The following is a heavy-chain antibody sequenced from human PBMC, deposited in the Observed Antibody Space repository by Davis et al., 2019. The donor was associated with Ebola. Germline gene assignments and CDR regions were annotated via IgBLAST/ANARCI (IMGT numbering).Heavy chain of an antibody. J-gene: IGHJ4*02. CDR1: GFTFSSYG. D-gene: IGHD7-27*01. V-gene: IGHV3-23*01. CDR2: ISGSGGST. CDR3: AKAPELGSFDY. Sequence: GGSLRLSCAASGFTFSSYGMHWVRQAPGKGLEWVSAISGSGGSTYYADSVKGRFTISRDNSKNTLYLQMNSLRAEDTAVYYCAKAPELGSFDYWGQGTLVTVSS.